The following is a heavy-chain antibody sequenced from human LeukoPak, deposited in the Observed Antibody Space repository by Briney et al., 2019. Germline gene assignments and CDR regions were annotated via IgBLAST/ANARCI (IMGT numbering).Heavy chain of an antibody. J-gene: IGHJ3*02. Sequence: GGSLRLSCAASGLTFSSYAMSWVRQAPGKGLEWVSAISGSGGSTYYADSVKGRFTISRDNSKNTLYLQINSLRAEDTAVYYCARGGTMVERVFDIWGQGTMVTVSS. D-gene: IGHD3-10*01. CDR1: GLTFSSYA. V-gene: IGHV3-23*01. CDR2: ISGSGGST. CDR3: ARGGTMVERVFDI.